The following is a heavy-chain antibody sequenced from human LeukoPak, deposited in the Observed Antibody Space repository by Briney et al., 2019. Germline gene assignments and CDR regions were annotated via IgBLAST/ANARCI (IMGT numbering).Heavy chain of an antibody. Sequence: ASVKVSCKASGYTFTSYYMNWVRQAPGQGLEWMGIINPSGFSTTYAQKFQGRVTITRNTSISTAYMELSSLSSEDTAVYYRARGYSSSRYGWSWFDPGGQGPLVTLSS. CDR2: INPSGFST. D-gene: IGHD6-13*01. CDR1: GYTFTSYY. CDR3: ARGYSSSRYGWSWFDP. V-gene: IGHV1-46*01. J-gene: IGHJ5*02.